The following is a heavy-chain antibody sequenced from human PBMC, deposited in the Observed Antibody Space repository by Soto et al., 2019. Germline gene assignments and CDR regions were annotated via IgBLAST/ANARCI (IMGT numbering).Heavy chain of an antibody. D-gene: IGHD4-17*01. Sequence: SETLSLTCTVSGGSISSSTYYWGWIRQPPGKGLEWIGIISYSGITYYNPSLKSRVTISVDTSNNQFSLKLSSVIAADTAVYYCASLYGDYVSYWGQGTLVTVPQ. CDR1: GGSISSSTYY. CDR3: ASLYGDYVSY. V-gene: IGHV4-39*01. J-gene: IGHJ4*02. CDR2: ISYSGIT.